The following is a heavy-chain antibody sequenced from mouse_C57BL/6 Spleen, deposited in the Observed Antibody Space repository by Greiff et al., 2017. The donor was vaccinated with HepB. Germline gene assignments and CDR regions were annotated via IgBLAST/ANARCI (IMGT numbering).Heavy chain of an antibody. CDR2: ISYDGSN. Sequence: EVKLMESGPGLVKPSQSLSLTCSVTGYSITSGYYWNWIRQFPGNKLEWMGYISYDGSNNYNPSLKNRISITRDTSKNQFFLKLNSVTTEDTATYYCARAPVVARGAMDYWGQGTSVTVSS. D-gene: IGHD1-1*01. V-gene: IGHV3-6*01. J-gene: IGHJ4*01. CDR3: ARAPVVARGAMDY. CDR1: GYSITSGYY.